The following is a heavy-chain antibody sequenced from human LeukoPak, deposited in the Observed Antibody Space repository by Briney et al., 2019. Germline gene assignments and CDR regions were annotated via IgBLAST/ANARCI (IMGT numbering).Heavy chain of an antibody. V-gene: IGHV1-69*06. CDR3: ATTPKIYYYDSSGYYPF. CDR2: IIPIFGTA. D-gene: IGHD3-22*01. CDR1: GGTFSSYA. Sequence: SVKVSCKASGGTFSSYAISWVRQAPGQGLEWMGGIIPIFGTANYAQKFQGRVTMTEDTSTDTAYMELSSLRSEDTAVYYCATTPKIYYYDSSGYYPFWGQGTLVTVSS. J-gene: IGHJ4*02.